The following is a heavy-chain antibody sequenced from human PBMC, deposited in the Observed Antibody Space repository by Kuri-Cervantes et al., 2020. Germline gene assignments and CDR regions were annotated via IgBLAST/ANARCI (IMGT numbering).Heavy chain of an antibody. J-gene: IGHJ4*02. CDR1: GFTFSSYG. D-gene: IGHD3-3*01. Sequence: GGSLRLSCAASGFTFSSYGMHWVRQAPGKGLEWVAVISYDGSNKYYADSVKGRLTISRDNSKNTLYLQMNSLRAEDTAVYYCARGGITIFGVVRVVDYWGQGTLVTVSS. V-gene: IGHV3-30*12. CDR2: ISYDGSNK. CDR3: ARGGITIFGVVRVVDY.